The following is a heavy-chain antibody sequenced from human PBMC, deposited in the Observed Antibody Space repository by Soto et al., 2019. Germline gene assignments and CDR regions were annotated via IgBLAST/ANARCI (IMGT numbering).Heavy chain of an antibody. Sequence: QVALQESGPGLVKPSQTLSLTCTVSVGSINSGDYFWSWIRQPPGKGLEWIGYIYYSGSTDYNPSRKSRVTISVDTSKNQFSLRLTSVTAADTAVYYCAARGYDDSGYYYAGRCMDVWGRGTTVTVS. CDR1: VGSINSGDYF. D-gene: IGHD3-22*01. CDR3: AARGYDDSGYYYAGRCMDV. V-gene: IGHV4-30-4*01. CDR2: IYYSGST. J-gene: IGHJ6*02.